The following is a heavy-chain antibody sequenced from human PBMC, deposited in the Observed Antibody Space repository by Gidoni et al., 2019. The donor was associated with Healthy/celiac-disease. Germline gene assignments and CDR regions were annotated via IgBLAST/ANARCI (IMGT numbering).Heavy chain of an antibody. D-gene: IGHD5-12*01. Sequence: EVQLLESGGGLVQPRGSLRLSCAASGFPFRSYAMSWVRQAPGKGLEWVSAISGSGGSTYYADPVKGRFTISRDNSKNTLYLQMNSLGAEDTAVYYCAKGGGGSGYFILDYWGQGTLVTVSS. J-gene: IGHJ4*02. CDR3: AKGGGGSGYFILDY. CDR2: ISGSGGST. V-gene: IGHV3-23*01. CDR1: GFPFRSYA.